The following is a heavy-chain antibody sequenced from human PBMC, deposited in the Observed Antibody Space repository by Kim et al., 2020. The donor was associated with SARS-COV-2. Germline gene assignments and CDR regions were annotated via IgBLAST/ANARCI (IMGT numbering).Heavy chain of an antibody. V-gene: IGHV4-39*01. D-gene: IGHD3-9*01. CDR2: IYYSGST. CDR1: GGSISSSSYY. J-gene: IGHJ4*02. Sequence: SETLSLTCTVSGGSISSSSYYWGWIRQPPGKGLEWIGSIYYSGSTYYNPSLKSRVTISVDTSKNQFSLKLSSVTAADTAVYYCARVVTEWYYDILTGYSLQHFDYWGQGTLVTVSS. CDR3: ARVVTEWYYDILTGYSLQHFDY.